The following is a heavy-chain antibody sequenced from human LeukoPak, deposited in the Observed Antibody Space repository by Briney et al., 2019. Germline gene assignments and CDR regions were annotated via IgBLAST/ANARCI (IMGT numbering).Heavy chain of an antibody. V-gene: IGHV3-23*01. CDR2: ISGSGGST. J-gene: IGHJ6*03. D-gene: IGHD1-7*01. CDR3: AKALYNWNYGYYYYMDV. CDR1: GFTFSSCA. Sequence: AGGSLRLSCAASGFTFSSCAMSWVRQAPGKGLEWVSAISGSGGSTYYADSVKGRFTISRDNSKNTLYLQMNSLRAEDTAVYYCAKALYNWNYGYYYYMDVWGKGTTVTVSS.